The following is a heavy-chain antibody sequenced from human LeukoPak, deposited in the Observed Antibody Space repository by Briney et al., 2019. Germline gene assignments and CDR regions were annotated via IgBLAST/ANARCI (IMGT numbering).Heavy chain of an antibody. V-gene: IGHV3-7*02. D-gene: IGHD5-24*01. J-gene: IGHJ3*02. Sequence: PGGSLRLSCVASGFPIRSYWLSWVRQAPGKGLEWVASISPDASVKRYVDSVKGRFTISGDNAENSLSLQMGSLRAEDTALYYCARLLGMVTTFDIWGQGTVVTVSS. CDR2: ISPDASVK. CDR1: GFPIRSYW. CDR3: ARLLGMVTTFDI.